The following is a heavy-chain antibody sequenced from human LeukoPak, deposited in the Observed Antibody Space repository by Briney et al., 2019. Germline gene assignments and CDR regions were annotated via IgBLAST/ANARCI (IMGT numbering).Heavy chain of an antibody. Sequence: ASVKVSCXVSGYTLTELSMHWVRQARGKGLEWMGGFDPEDGETIYAQKFQGRVTMTEDTSTDTAYMELSSLRSEDTAVYYCATQAGEDNWFDPWGQGTLVTVSS. CDR3: ATQAGEDNWFDP. CDR1: GYTLTELS. V-gene: IGHV1-24*01. D-gene: IGHD3-10*01. J-gene: IGHJ5*02. CDR2: FDPEDGET.